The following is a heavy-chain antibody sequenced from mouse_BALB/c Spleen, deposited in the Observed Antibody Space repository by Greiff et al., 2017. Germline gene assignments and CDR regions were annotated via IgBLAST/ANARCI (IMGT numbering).Heavy chain of an antibody. CDR3: ARKYGNYFMDY. J-gene: IGHJ4*01. Sequence: QVQLKESGAELAKPGASVKMSCKASGYTFTSYWMHWVKQRPGQGLEWIGYINPSTGYTEYNQKFKDKATLTADKSSSTAYMQLSSLTSEDSAVYYCARKYGNYFMDYWGQGTSVTVSS. CDR1: GYTFTSYW. V-gene: IGHV1-7*01. CDR2: INPSTGYT. D-gene: IGHD2-10*02.